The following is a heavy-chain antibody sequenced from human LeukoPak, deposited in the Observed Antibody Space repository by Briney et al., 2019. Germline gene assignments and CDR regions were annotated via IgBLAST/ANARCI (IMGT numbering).Heavy chain of an antibody. J-gene: IGHJ5*02. V-gene: IGHV1-18*04. Sequence: ASVKVSCKASGYTFTSYGISWVRQAPGQGLEWMGLISAYNGNTNYAQKLQGRVTMTTDTSTSTAYMELRSLRSDDKDVYYCARVGPNYYDILTGPEWFDPWGQGTLVTVSS. D-gene: IGHD3-9*01. CDR3: ARVGPNYYDILTGPEWFDP. CDR2: ISAYNGNT. CDR1: GYTFTSYG.